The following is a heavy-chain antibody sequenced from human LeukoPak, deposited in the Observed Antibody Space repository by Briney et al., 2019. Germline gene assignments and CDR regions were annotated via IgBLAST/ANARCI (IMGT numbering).Heavy chain of an antibody. D-gene: IGHD4-17*01. CDR3: YGEGY. CDR1: RFSFSTYD. CDR2: IRSDGSNK. Sequence: GGSLRLSCEASRFSFSTYDMHWVRQAPGKGLEWVTFIRSDGSNKYYADSVKGRFTISRDNSKNTLYLQMNSLRVEDTAVYYCYGEGYWGQGTLVTVSS. V-gene: IGHV3-30*02. J-gene: IGHJ4*02.